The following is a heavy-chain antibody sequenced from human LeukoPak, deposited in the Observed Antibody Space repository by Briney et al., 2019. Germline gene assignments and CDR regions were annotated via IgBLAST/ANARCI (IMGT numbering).Heavy chain of an antibody. CDR3: ARETTISGGIAVPGPQSYIYYMDV. D-gene: IGHD6-19*01. V-gene: IGHV3-53*01. Sequence: PGGSLRLSCAASGFAVSSNYMSWVRQAPGKGLEWVSIIYSGASTQYADSVKGRFTISRDNSKNTLYLQMNSLRAEDTAVYYCARETTISGGIAVPGPQSYIYYMDVWGKGTTVTISS. CDR2: IYSGAST. J-gene: IGHJ6*03. CDR1: GFAVSSNY.